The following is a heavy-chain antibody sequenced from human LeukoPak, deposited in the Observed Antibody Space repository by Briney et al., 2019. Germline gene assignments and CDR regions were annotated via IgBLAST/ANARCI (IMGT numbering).Heavy chain of an antibody. V-gene: IGHV3-11*01. D-gene: IGHD1-26*01. CDR1: GFRFSGHY. CDR3: AREARATPDF. Sequence: PGGSLRLSCAASGFRFSGHYMSWSRRAPGKGLEWISYITNSGDFVNYADSVKGRFTISRDNAKNSLYLQMNSLRAEDTAVYYCAREARATPDFWGQGTVVTVSS. CDR2: ITNSGDFV. J-gene: IGHJ4*02.